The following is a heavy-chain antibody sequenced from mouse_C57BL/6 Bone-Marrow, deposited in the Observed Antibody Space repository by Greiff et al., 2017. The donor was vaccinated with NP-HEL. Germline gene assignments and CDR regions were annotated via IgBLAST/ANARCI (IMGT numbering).Heavy chain of an antibody. J-gene: IGHJ3*01. Sequence: EVQLQESGPELVKPGASVKISCKASGYSFTGYYMNWVKQSPEKSLEWIGEINPSTGGTTYNQKFKAKATLTVDKSSSTAYMQRKSLTSEDSAVYYCARGDGAYWGQGTLVTVSA. CDR1: GYSFTGYY. V-gene: IGHV1-42*01. D-gene: IGHD3-3*01. CDR2: INPSTGGT. CDR3: ARGDGAY.